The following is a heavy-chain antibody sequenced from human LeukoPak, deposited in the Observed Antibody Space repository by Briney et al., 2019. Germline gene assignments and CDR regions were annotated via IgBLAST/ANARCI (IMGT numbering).Heavy chain of an antibody. CDR3: AKDKQISGSYPSYFDY. J-gene: IGHJ4*02. D-gene: IGHD1-26*01. V-gene: IGHV3-9*03. CDR2: ISWNSGSI. CDR1: GFTFSSYN. Sequence: GGSLRLSCAASGFTFSSYNMNWVRQAPGKGLEWVSGISWNSGSIGYADSVKGRFTISRDNAKNSLYLQMNSLRAEDMALYYCAKDKQISGSYPSYFDYWGQGTLVAVSS.